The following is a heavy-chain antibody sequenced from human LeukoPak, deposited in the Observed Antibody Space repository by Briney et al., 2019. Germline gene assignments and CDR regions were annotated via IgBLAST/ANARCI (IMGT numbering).Heavy chain of an antibody. CDR3: ASRAIFGVVIMDY. V-gene: IGHV3-48*03. CDR2: ISSSGTTI. Sequence: QPGGALRLSCTTSGLTFSSYEMSWVRQAPGKGLEWVSYISSSGTTIYYADSVKGRFTISRDNAKNSVYLQMNSLRAEDTAVYYCASRAIFGVVIMDYWGRGTLITVSS. CDR1: GLTFSSYE. D-gene: IGHD3-3*01. J-gene: IGHJ4*01.